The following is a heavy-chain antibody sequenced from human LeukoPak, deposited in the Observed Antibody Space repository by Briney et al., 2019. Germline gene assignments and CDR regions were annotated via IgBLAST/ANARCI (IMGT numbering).Heavy chain of an antibody. CDR1: GGSFSGYY. D-gene: IGHD6-13*01. Sequence: SETLSLTCAVYGGSFSGYYWSWIRQPPGKGLEWIGEINHSGSTNHNPSLKSRVTISVDTSKNQFSLKLSSVTAADTAVYYCAAAAGTMHWGQGTLVTVSS. J-gene: IGHJ4*02. CDR3: AAAAGTMH. CDR2: INHSGST. V-gene: IGHV4-34*01.